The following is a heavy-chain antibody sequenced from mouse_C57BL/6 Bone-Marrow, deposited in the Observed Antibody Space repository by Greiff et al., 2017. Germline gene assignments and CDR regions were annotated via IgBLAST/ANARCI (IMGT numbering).Heavy chain of an antibody. J-gene: IGHJ1*03. V-gene: IGHV1-64*01. CDR3: ARGGGSTYWYFDV. CDR2: IHPNSGST. D-gene: IGHD1-1*01. Sequence: QVQLQQPGAELVKPGASVKLSCKASGYTFTSYWMHWVKQRPGLGLEWIGMIHPNSGSTNYNEKFKSKATLTVDKSSSTAYMQLSSLTSEDSAVYYCARGGGSTYWYFDVWGTGTTVTVSS. CDR1: GYTFTSYW.